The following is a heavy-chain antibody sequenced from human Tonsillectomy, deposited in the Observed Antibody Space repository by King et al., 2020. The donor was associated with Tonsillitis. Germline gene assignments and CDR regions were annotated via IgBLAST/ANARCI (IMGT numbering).Heavy chain of an antibody. V-gene: IGHV3-23*04. D-gene: IGHD3-3*01. J-gene: IGHJ2*01. CDR1: GFTFSAYA. CDR3: ASHYDFRSGSAHGFFVL. Sequence: VQLVESGGGLVQPGGSLRLSCAGSGFTFSAYAMSWVRQAPGKGLEWVSAISGGGGSTYYAGSVKGRFTISRDNSKNTPSLLMDNLRAEDTAVYYCASHYDFRSGSAHGFFVLWGRGTLVTVSS. CDR2: ISGGGGST.